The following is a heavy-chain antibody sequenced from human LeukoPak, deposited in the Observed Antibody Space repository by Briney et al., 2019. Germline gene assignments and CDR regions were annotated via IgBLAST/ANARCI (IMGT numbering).Heavy chain of an antibody. CDR3: ARDSRGSNPGY. V-gene: IGHV3-7*01. J-gene: IGHJ4*02. Sequence: GGSLTLSCATSGFTFSDYWMSWVRQAPGKGLEWVANVKQDGSEIYYVDSMRGRFTISRDNAKKSLYVQMNSLRAEDTAVYYCARDSRGSNPGYWGQGTLVTVSS. D-gene: IGHD3-16*01. CDR1: GFTFSDYW. CDR2: VKQDGSEI.